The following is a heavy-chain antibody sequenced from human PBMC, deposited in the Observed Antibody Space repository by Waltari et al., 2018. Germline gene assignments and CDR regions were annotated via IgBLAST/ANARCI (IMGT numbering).Heavy chain of an antibody. CDR3: ARDGPTSFPSSPDY. CDR1: GFTFSSYA. CDR2: ISYDGSNK. V-gene: IGHV3-30-3*01. Sequence: QVQLVESGGGVVQPGRSLRLSCAASGFTFSSYAMHWVRQAPGKGLEVVAVISYDGSNKYYADSVKGRFTISRDNSKNTLYLQMNSLRAEDTAVYYCARDGPTSFPSSPDYWGQGTLVTVSS. D-gene: IGHD6-6*01. J-gene: IGHJ4*02.